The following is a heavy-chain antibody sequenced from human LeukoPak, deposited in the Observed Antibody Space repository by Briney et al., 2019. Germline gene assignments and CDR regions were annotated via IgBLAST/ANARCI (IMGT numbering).Heavy chain of an antibody. J-gene: IGHJ5*02. Sequence: SGGSLRLSCAASGFTFNDYYMSWIRQAPGKGLEWLSYINIGGTNTHYADSVKGRFTISGDNAKKSLYLEMNNLRAEDTAVYYCATDGAGLETWGQGDLGPVSS. V-gene: IGHV3-11*01. D-gene: IGHD5-24*01. CDR3: ATDGAGLET. CDR2: INIGGTNT. CDR1: GFTFNDYY.